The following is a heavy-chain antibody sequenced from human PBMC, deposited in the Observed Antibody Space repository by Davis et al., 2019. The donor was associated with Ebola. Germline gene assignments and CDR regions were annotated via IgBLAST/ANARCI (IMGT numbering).Heavy chain of an antibody. CDR3: AKVDGSGGSPTFGY. Sequence: PGGSLRLSCAASGFTFSSCAMSWVRQAPGKGLEWVSAISGSGGSTYYADSVKGRFTISRDNSKNTLYLQMNSLRAEDTAVYYCAKVDGSGGSPTFGYWGQGTLVTVSS. D-gene: IGHD2-15*01. CDR1: GFTFSSCA. CDR2: ISGSGGST. V-gene: IGHV3-23*01. J-gene: IGHJ4*02.